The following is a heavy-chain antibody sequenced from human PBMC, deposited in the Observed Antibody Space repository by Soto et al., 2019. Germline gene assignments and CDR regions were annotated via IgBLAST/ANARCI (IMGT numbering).Heavy chain of an antibody. CDR3: AKEGGYYPYYYGMDV. D-gene: IGHD3-3*01. CDR1: GFTFSSYA. Sequence: EVQLLESGGGLVQPGGTLRLSCAASGFTFSSYAMSWVRQAPGKGLEWVSAISGSGGSTYYADSVKGRVTISRDNSKNTLYMQMNSLRAEDTAVYYCAKEGGYYPYYYGMDVWGQGTTVTVSS. V-gene: IGHV3-23*01. J-gene: IGHJ6*02. CDR2: ISGSGGST.